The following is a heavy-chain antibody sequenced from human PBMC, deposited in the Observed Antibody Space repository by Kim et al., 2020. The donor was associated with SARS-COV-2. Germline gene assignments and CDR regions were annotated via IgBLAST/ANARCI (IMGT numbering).Heavy chain of an antibody. CDR3: ASSTAAGHDY. D-gene: IGHD6-13*01. Sequence: STSSSEPVTARLTITRNNAKNTLYLNMNSLRAEDTAVYYCASSTAAGHDYWGQGTLVTVSS. V-gene: IGHV3-74*01. J-gene: IGHJ4*02. CDR2: ST.